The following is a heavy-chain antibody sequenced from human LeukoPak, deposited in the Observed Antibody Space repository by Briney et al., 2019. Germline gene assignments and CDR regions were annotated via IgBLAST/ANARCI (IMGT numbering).Heavy chain of an antibody. V-gene: IGHV3-23*01. Sequence: PGGSLRLSCAASGFTFSSYAMRWVRQAPGKGLEWVSGISDRGGSTYYADAVKGRFTISRDNSKNTLSLEMNSLRAEDTAVYYCASTRYSSIGWFDSWGQGTLVSVFS. J-gene: IGHJ5*01. CDR3: ASTRYSSIGWFDS. D-gene: IGHD6-13*01. CDR2: ISDRGGST. CDR1: GFTFSSYA.